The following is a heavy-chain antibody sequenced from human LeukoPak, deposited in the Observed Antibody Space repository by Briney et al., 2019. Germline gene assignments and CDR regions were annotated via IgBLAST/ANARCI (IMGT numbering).Heavy chain of an antibody. D-gene: IGHD2-8*01. V-gene: IGHV3-73*01. CDR1: GFTFSGSA. CDR3: TSALYASSFDY. J-gene: IGHJ4*02. CDR2: IRSRANNYAT. Sequence: GGSLRLSCAASGFTFSGSAIHWVRQASGKGLEWVGRIRSRANNYATAYAASLKGRFTVSRDDSKTTAYLLVNSLKTDDTAVYYCTSALYASSFDYWGQGTPVTVSS.